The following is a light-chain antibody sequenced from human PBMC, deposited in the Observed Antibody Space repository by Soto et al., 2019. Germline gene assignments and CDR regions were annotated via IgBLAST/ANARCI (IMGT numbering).Light chain of an antibody. J-gene: IGKJ1*01. CDR2: GAT. CDR1: QSVGSN. V-gene: IGKV3-15*01. CDR3: QQYNNWPRT. Sequence: EIVMTQSPSTRSVSAWERATLSCVASQSVGSNLAWYQQKPGQAPRLLIHGATTRATGIPARFSGSGFGTELTLTITSLESEDFAVYYCQQYNNWPRTFGQGTKV.